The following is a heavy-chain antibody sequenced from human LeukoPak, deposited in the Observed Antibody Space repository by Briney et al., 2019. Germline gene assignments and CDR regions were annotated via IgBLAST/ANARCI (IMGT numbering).Heavy chain of an antibody. Sequence: WGSLRLSCAASGFTFRSYWMHWVRQVPGKGLVWVSRVNCDGSDTNYADSVKGRFTISRDNAKNTLYLQMNSLRAEDTAVYYCASWRKWEPQLDYWGQGTLVTAS. CDR2: VNCDGSDT. V-gene: IGHV3-74*01. D-gene: IGHD1-26*01. CDR3: ASWRKWEPQLDY. J-gene: IGHJ4*02. CDR1: GFTFRSYW.